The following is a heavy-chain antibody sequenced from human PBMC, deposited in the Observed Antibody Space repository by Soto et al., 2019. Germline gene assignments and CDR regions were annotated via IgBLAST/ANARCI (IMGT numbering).Heavy chain of an antibody. CDR2: IYYSGST. CDR1: GGSISSGGYY. D-gene: IGHD2-15*01. CDR3: ARELGYCSGGSCYREEAWFDP. V-gene: IGHV4-31*03. J-gene: IGHJ5*02. Sequence: SETLSLTCTVSGGSISSGGYYWSWIRQHPGKGLEWIGYIYYSGSTYYNPSLKSRVTISVDTSKNQFSLKLSSVTAADTAVYYCARELGYCSGGSCYREEAWFDPWGQGTLVTVSS.